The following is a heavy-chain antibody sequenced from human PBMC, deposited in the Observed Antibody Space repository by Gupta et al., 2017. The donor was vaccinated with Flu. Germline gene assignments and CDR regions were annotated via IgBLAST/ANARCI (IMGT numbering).Heavy chain of an antibody. J-gene: IGHJ4*02. CDR1: GGSFSGYY. CDR3: ARGPGSSGEPIDY. Sequence: QVQLQQWGAGLLKPSETLSLTCAVYGGSFSGYYWSWIRQPPGKGLEWIGEINHSGSTNYNPSLKSRVTISVDTSKNQFSLKLSSVTAADTAVYYCARGPGSSGEPIDYWGQGTLVTVSS. CDR2: INHSGST. D-gene: IGHD6-19*01. V-gene: IGHV4-34*01.